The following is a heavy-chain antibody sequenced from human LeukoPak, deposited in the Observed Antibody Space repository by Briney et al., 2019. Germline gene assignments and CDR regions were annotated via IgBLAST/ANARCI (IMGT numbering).Heavy chain of an antibody. CDR1: GFTFNKYA. Sequence: GKSLRLSCAASGFTFNKYATHWVRQAPGKGLEWVSVISYDGNGTYYADSVRGRFTISRDNSKNSLYLQVNSLRPEDTAVYYCARGKTATTSLNYWGQGTLVTVSS. V-gene: IGHV3-30-3*01. CDR3: ARGKTATTSLNY. CDR2: ISYDGNGT. J-gene: IGHJ4*02. D-gene: IGHD1-14*01.